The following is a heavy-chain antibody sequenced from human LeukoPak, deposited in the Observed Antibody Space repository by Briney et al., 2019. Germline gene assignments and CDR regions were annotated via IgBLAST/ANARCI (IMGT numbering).Heavy chain of an antibody. Sequence: GGSLRLSCAASGFTYSSYAMSWVRQAPGKGLEWVSGISGSGTSTYYADSVKGRFTTSRDSSKNTVFLQMNSLRAEDTAIYYCAKSLDRKSWFVFRHWGQGTLVTVSS. CDR3: AKSLDRKSWFVFRH. V-gene: IGHV3-23*01. D-gene: IGHD3-10*01. CDR2: ISGSGTST. CDR1: GFTYSSYA. J-gene: IGHJ1*01.